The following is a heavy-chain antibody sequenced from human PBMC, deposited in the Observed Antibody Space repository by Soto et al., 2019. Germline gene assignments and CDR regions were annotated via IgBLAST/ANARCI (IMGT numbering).Heavy chain of an antibody. CDR3: SIGSASSRPYYFDF. CDR1: GFTFSTYV. Sequence: GGSLRLSCAASGFTFSTYVISWVRQAPGKGLEWVSAIGGGGRSTYYADSVKGRFTISRDSSKNTVYLQMNSLRAEDTAVYYCSIGSASSRPYYFDFWGQGTLVPVSS. V-gene: IGHV3-23*01. CDR2: IGGGGRST. D-gene: IGHD6-6*01. J-gene: IGHJ4*02.